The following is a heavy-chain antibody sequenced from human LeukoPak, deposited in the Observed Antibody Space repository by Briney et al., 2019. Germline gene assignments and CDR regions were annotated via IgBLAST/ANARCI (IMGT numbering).Heavy chain of an antibody. CDR1: GFTFSSYE. Sequence: GGSLRLSCAASGFTFSSYEMNWVRQAPGKGQEWVSYISSSGSTIYYADSVKGRFTISRDNAKNSLYLQMNSLRAEDTAVYYCATGYCSSTSCFRWGQGTLVTVSS. D-gene: IGHD2-2*01. CDR3: ATGYCSSTSCFR. CDR2: ISSSGSTI. J-gene: IGHJ4*02. V-gene: IGHV3-48*03.